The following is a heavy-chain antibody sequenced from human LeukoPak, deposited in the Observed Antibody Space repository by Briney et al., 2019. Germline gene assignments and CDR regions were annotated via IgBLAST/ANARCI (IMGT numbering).Heavy chain of an antibody. V-gene: IGHV4-59*12. Sequence: SETLSLTCTVSGGSISSYYWSWIRQPPGKGLEWIGYIYYSGSTNYNPSLKSRVTISVDTSKNQFSLKLSSVTAADTAVYYCASGGGIAAASYQYYFDYWGQGTLVTVSS. CDR2: IYYSGST. D-gene: IGHD6-13*01. CDR1: GGSISSYY. J-gene: IGHJ4*02. CDR3: ASGGGIAAASYQYYFDY.